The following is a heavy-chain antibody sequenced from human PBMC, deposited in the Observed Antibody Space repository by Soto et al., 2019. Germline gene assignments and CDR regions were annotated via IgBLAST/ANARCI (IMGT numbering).Heavy chain of an antibody. CDR1: GGTFSSYA. CDR3: ARVAGIGPAGYNVPNFDY. V-gene: IGHV1-69*12. Sequence: QVQLVQSGAEVKKPGSSVKVSCKASGGTFSSYAISWVRQAPGQGLEWMGVIIPIFGTANYAQKFQGRVTITADESTSTAYMELSSLRSEDTAVYYCARVAGIGPAGYNVPNFDYWGQGTLVTVSS. J-gene: IGHJ4*02. D-gene: IGHD2-2*01. CDR2: IIPIFGTA.